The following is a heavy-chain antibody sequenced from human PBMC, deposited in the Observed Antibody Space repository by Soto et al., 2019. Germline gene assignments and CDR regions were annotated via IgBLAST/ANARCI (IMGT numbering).Heavy chain of an antibody. D-gene: IGHD1-26*01. CDR1: GGSFSGYY. V-gene: IGHV4-34*01. Sequence: QVQLQQWGAGLLKPSETLSLTCAVYGGSFSGYYWSWIRQPPGKGLEWIGEINHSGSTNYNPSLKRRVTISVDTSKNQFSLKLSSVTAADTAVYYCARVIVGATPTGDYWGQGPLVTVSS. CDR3: ARVIVGATPTGDY. CDR2: INHSGST. J-gene: IGHJ4*02.